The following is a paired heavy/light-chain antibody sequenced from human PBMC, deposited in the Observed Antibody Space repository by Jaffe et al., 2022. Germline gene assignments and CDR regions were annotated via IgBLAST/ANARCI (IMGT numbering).Light chain of an antibody. J-gene: IGKJ5*01. V-gene: IGKV1-9*01. Sequence: DIQLTQSPSFLSASVGDRVTITCRASQGISSYLAWYQQKPGKAPKLLIYAASTLQSGVPSRFSGSGSGTEFTLTISSLQPEDFATYYCQQLNSYPPEITFGQGTRLEIK. CDR3: QQLNSYPPEIT. CDR1: QGISSY. CDR2: AAS.
Heavy chain of an antibody. D-gene: IGHD6-13*01. Sequence: QLQLQESGPGLVKPSETLSLTCTVSGGSISSSSYYWGWIRQPPGKGLEWIGSIYYSGSTYYNPSLKSRVTISVDTSKNQFSLKLSSVTAADTAVYYCARHAIPATSSSPRYNWFDPWGQGTLVTVSS. CDR2: IYYSGST. CDR3: ARHAIPATSSSPRYNWFDP. J-gene: IGHJ5*02. CDR1: GGSISSSSYY. V-gene: IGHV4-39*01.